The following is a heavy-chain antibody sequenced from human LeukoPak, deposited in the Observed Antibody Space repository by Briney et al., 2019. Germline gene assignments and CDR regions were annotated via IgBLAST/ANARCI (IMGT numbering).Heavy chain of an antibody. CDR2: IYYSGST. D-gene: IGHD6-19*01. CDR3: ARSSLAVAGRYYYYYGMDV. Sequence: SETLSLTCTVSGGSISSYYWSWIRQPPGKGLEWSGYIYYSGSTNYNPSLKSRVTISVDTSKNQFSLKLSSVTAADTAVYYCARSSLAVAGRYYYYYGMDVWGQGTTVTVSS. V-gene: IGHV4-59*01. J-gene: IGHJ6*02. CDR1: GGSISSYY.